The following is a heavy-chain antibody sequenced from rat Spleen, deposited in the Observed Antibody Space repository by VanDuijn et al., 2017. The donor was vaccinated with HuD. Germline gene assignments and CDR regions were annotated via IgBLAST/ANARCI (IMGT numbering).Heavy chain of an antibody. CDR2: IGHDGSPT. J-gene: IGHJ3*01. CDR3: TTMSNWFVY. Sequence: EVQLVESGGGLVQPGRSMKLSCAASGFTFSNYDMAWVRQAPTKGLDWVSSIGHDGSPTYYRDSVKGRFTISRDNAKSILYLQMDSLRSEDTATYYCTTMSNWFVYWGQGTLVTVSS. V-gene: IGHV5-20*01. CDR1: GFTFSNYD.